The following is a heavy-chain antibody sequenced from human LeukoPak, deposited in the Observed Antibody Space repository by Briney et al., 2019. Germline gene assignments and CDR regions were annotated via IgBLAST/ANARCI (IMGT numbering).Heavy chain of an antibody. CDR3: ASALPFQLVH. CDR2: VFFSGNT. Sequence: SETLSLTCTVSGDSISTSSYYWGWIRQPPGKGLEWIGSVFFSGNTYYEPSLKSRVTISVATSTNQFSLNVRSVSAADTAVYYCASALPFQLVHWGQGTLVTVSS. J-gene: IGHJ4*02. D-gene: IGHD6-13*01. V-gene: IGHV4-39*07. CDR1: GDSISTSSYY.